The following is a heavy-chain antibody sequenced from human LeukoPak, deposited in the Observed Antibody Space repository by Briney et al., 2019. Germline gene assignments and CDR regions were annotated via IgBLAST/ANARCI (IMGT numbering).Heavy chain of an antibody. J-gene: IGHJ5*02. CDR2: IYYSGST. V-gene: IGHV4-59*01. Sequence: SETLSLTCTVSGGSISSYYWSWIRQPPGKGLEWIGYIYYSGSTNYNPSLKSRVTISVDTSKNQFSLKLGSVTAADTAVYYCAGRRRYCSSTSCYNGWFDPWGQGTLVTVSS. CDR3: AGRRRYCSSTSCYNGWFDP. CDR1: GGSISSYY. D-gene: IGHD2-2*02.